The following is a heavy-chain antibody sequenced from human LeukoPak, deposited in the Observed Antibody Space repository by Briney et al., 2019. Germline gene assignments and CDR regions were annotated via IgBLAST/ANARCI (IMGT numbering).Heavy chain of an antibody. CDR3: ARDTLHWALGWFDP. CDR2: IKQDGSEK. J-gene: IGHJ5*02. Sequence: PGGSLRLSCAASGFTFSSYWMSWVRQAPGKGLEWVANIKQDGSEKYYVDSVKGRFTISRDNAKNSLYLQMNSLRAEDTAVYYCARDTLHWALGWFDPWGQGTLVTVSS. CDR1: GFTFSSYW. V-gene: IGHV3-7*01. D-gene: IGHD3-16*01.